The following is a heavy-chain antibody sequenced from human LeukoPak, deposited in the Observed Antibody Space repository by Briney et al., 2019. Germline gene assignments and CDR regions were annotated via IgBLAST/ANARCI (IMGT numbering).Heavy chain of an antibody. CDR2: ISSSSSYI. J-gene: IGHJ4*02. CDR3: ARVDSSGWSLDY. CDR1: GFTFSSYS. D-gene: IGHD6-19*01. V-gene: IGHV3-21*01. Sequence: GGSLRLSCAASGFTFSSYSMNWVRQAPGKGLEWVSSISSSSSYIYYADSVKGRFTISRDNAKNSLYLQMNGLRAEDTAVYYCARVDSSGWSLDYWGQGTLVTVSS.